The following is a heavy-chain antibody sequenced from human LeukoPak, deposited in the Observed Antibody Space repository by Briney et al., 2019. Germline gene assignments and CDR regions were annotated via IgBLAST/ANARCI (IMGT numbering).Heavy chain of an antibody. D-gene: IGHD4-17*01. CDR3: AKSYGPNCCYYYMDV. J-gene: IGHJ6*03. V-gene: IGHV3-23*01. Sequence: GGSLRLSCAASGFTFSSYATTWVRQAPGKGLEWVSAITGSGGNTYYVDSVKGRFTISRDNSMTTLYLQMNSLRAEDTDVYYCAKSYGPNCCYYYMDVWGKGTTVTVSS. CDR1: GFTFSSYA. CDR2: ITGSGGNT.